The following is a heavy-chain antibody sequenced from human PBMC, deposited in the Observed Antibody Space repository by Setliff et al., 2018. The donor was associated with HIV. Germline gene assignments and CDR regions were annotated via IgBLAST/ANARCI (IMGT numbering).Heavy chain of an antibody. D-gene: IGHD3-3*01. CDR3: ARDAPAEYYDFWSGYILWDV. J-gene: IGHJ6*04. CDR1: GYSYSSYG. V-gene: IGHV1-18*01. Sequence: ASVKVSCKASGYSYSSYGISWVRQAPGQGLEWMGWISANNGNTNYAQKFQGRVTMTTDSTTSTAYMELRSLRSADTAVYYCARDAPAEYYDFWSGYILWDVWGKGTTVTVSS. CDR2: ISANNGNT.